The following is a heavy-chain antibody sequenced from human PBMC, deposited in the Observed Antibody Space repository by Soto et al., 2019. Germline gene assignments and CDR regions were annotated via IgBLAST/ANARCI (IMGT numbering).Heavy chain of an antibody. J-gene: IGHJ4*02. V-gene: IGHV3-74*01. CDR1: GFTFTSYW. CDR2: IDTDGSTT. Sequence: EVQLVESGGGLVQPGGSLRLSCAASGFTFTSYWMHWVRQAPGKGLVWVSRIDTDGSTTSYADAVKGRFTISRDNAKNTLYLKMSSLRAEDTAVYYCARAIAVAGTGGFYWGQGSMVTVSS. CDR3: ARAIAVAGTGGFY. D-gene: IGHD6-19*01.